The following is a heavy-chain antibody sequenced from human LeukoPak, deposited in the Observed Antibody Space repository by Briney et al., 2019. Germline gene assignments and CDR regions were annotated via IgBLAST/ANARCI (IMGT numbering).Heavy chain of an antibody. J-gene: IGHJ3*02. Sequence: GGSLRLACAVSGFTFSSYAMSWVRHAPGKGLELVSAISGSGGSTYYADSVKGRIIIAGDTSKNTLYLQMNSMRAEETAVYCCAKDLIVVVPDTLGAFDIWGQGTMVTVSS. D-gene: IGHD2-21*02. CDR1: GFTFSSYA. V-gene: IGHV3-23*01. CDR2: ISGSGGST. CDR3: AKDLIVVVPDTLGAFDI.